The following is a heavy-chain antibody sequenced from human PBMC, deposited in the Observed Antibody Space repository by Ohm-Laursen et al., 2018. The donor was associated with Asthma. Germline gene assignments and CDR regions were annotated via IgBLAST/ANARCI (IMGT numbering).Heavy chain of an antibody. D-gene: IGHD1-26*01. CDR3: ARKRLWDLPDWYFDL. CDR1: GFTFSDYY. V-gene: IGHV3-11*03. CDR2: ISANGGYT. Sequence: SLRLSCAASGFTFSDYYMSWIRQAPGRGLAWVSGISANGGYTPYADSVQGRFAISRDNSKNTLYLQMDSLRGEDTAVYYCARKRLWDLPDWYFDLWGRGTLVSVSS. J-gene: IGHJ2*01.